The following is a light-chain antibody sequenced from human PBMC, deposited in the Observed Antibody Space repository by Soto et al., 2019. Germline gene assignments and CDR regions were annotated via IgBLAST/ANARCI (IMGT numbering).Light chain of an antibody. J-gene: IGKJ4*01. V-gene: IGKV3-11*01. Sequence: EVVLTQSPATLSLSPGERATLPCRASQSVRSYLGWYQQKPGQPPRLLIYDASNRAPGIPARFSGSGSGTDFTLTISSLEPEDFAVYYCQQRSDWLTFGGGTKVDIK. CDR2: DAS. CDR1: QSVRSY. CDR3: QQRSDWLT.